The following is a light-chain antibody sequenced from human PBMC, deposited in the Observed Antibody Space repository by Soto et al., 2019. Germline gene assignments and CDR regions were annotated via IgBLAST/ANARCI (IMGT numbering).Light chain of an antibody. J-gene: IGKJ5*01. CDR1: QGISSY. CDR3: QQLLSNPIT. Sequence: DIQLTQSPSFLSASVGDRVTITFRASQGISSYLAWYQQKPGKAPKLLIYAASTLQSGVPLRFSGSGSGTSFTLTISSLQPEDFATYYCQQLLSNPITFGQGTRLEIK. CDR2: AAS. V-gene: IGKV1-9*01.